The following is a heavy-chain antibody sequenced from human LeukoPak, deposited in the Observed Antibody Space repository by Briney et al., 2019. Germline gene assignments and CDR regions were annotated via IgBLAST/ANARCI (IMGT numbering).Heavy chain of an antibody. CDR2: IWYDGSNK. CDR3: AKDSAKGSGYYYYYMDV. CDR1: GFTFSSYG. Sequence: PGRCLRLSCAASGFTFSSYGMHWVRQAPGKGLEWVAVIWYDGSNKYYADSVKGRFTISRDNSKNTLYLQMNSLGAEDTAVYYCAKDSAKGSGYYYYYMDVWGKGTTVTVSS. D-gene: IGHD3-10*01. J-gene: IGHJ6*03. V-gene: IGHV3-33*06.